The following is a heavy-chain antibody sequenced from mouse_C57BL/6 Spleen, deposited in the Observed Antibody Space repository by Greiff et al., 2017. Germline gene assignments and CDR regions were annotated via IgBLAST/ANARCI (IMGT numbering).Heavy chain of an antibody. CDR1: GYAFSSYW. Sequence: VKLLESGAELVKPGASVKISCKASGYAFSSYWMHWVKQRPGQGLEWIGQIYPGDGDTNYNGKFKGKAPLTADKSSSTAYMQLSSLTSEDSAVDDCARSDCDGSDYLFAYWGQGTLVTVSA. CDR3: ARSDCDGSDYLFAY. D-gene: IGHD1-1*01. J-gene: IGHJ3*01. V-gene: IGHV1-80*01. CDR2: IYPGDGDT.